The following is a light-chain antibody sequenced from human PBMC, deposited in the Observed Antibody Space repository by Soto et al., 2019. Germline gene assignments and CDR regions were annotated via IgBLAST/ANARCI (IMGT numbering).Light chain of an antibody. CDR1: QTISSW. CDR2: KAS. V-gene: IGKV1-5*03. J-gene: IGKJ1*01. CDR3: QHYNRYSEA. Sequence: DIQMTQSPSTLSGSVGDRVTITCRASQTISSWLAWYQQKPGKAPKLLIYKASTLKSGVPSRFSGSGSGTAFTLTISSLQPDDFATYYCQHYNRYSEAFGQGNKVELK.